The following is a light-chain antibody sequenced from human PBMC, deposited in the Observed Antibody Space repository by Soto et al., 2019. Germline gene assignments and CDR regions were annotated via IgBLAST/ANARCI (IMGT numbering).Light chain of an antibody. J-gene: IGKJ1*01. Sequence: EIVLTQSPVTLSVSPGERATLSCRASQSVSSNLAWYQQKPGQAPRLLIYGASTRANGVPARFSGGGSGTEFTLTISSLQSEDFALYYCQQYRTFGQGNKVEIK. V-gene: IGKV3-15*01. CDR2: GAS. CDR1: QSVSSN. CDR3: QQYRT.